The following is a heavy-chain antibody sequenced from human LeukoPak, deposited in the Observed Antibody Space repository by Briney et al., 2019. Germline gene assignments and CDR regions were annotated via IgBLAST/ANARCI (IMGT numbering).Heavy chain of an antibody. CDR1: GFTFSSYW. V-gene: IGHV3-7*03. CDR2: IKQDGSEK. CDR3: ARRGSSSWPNWFDP. Sequence: GGSLRLSCAASGFTFSSYWMTWVRQTPGKGLEWVANIKQDGSEKYYVDSVKGRFTISRDNAKNSLYLQMNSLRAEDTAVYYCARRGSSSWPNWFDPWGQGALVTVSS. J-gene: IGHJ5*02. D-gene: IGHD6-13*01.